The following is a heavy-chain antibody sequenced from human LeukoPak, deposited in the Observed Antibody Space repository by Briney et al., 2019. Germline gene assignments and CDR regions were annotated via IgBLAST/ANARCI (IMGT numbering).Heavy chain of an antibody. Sequence: SETLSLTCAVYGGPFSGYYWSWIRQPPGKGLEWIGEINHSGSTNYNPSLKSRVTISVDTSKNQFSLKLSSVTAADTAVYYCARGRRPYSSSKHYYYYMDVWGKGTTVTVSS. D-gene: IGHD6-6*01. CDR1: GGPFSGYY. CDR2: INHSGST. J-gene: IGHJ6*03. V-gene: IGHV4-34*01. CDR3: ARGRRPYSSSKHYYYYMDV.